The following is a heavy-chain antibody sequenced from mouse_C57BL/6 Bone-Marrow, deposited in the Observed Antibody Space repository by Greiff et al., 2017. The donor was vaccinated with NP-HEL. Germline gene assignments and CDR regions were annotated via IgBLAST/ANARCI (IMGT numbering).Heavy chain of an antibody. V-gene: IGHV1-72*01. Sequence: VQLQQPGAELVKPGASVKLSCKASGYTFTSYLMHWVKQRPGRGLEWIGRIDPNSGGTKYNEKFKSKATLTVDKPSSTTYMQLNSLTSEDSAVYYCAGYYCGSSSFDYWGQGTTLTVSS. CDR1: GYTFTSYL. CDR3: AGYYCGSSSFDY. D-gene: IGHD1-1*01. CDR2: IDPNSGGT. J-gene: IGHJ2*01.